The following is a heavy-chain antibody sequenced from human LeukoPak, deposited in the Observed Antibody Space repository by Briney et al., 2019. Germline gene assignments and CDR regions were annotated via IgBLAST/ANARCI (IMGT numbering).Heavy chain of an antibody. CDR1: GGTFRSYA. CDR2: IIPIFGTA. Sequence: SVKVSCKASGGTFRSYAMSWVRQAPGQGLEWMGVIIPIFGTANYAQKFKGRVTITADESTSTAYMALSSLRSEDTAVYYCATARGYSYGPTGTEMYYFDYWCQGTLVTVSS. CDR3: ATARGYSYGPTGTEMYYFDY. V-gene: IGHV1-69*01. D-gene: IGHD5-18*01. J-gene: IGHJ4*02.